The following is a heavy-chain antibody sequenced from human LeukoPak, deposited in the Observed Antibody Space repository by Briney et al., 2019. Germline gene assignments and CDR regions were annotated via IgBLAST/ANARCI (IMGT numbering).Heavy chain of an antibody. CDR2: IFYSGST. Sequence: SETLSLTCTVSSGSISTSNYYWGWARQPPGKALEWIGNIFYSGSTYYSPPLKRRATTSLDTPRNQFSLKLNSVCAAGTAVYYCAREGLAMVRGVIPKEAWGWFDPWGQGTLVTVSS. CDR1: SGSISTSNYY. J-gene: IGHJ5*02. D-gene: IGHD3-10*01. V-gene: IGHV4-39*07. CDR3: AREGLAMVRGVIPKEAWGWFDP.